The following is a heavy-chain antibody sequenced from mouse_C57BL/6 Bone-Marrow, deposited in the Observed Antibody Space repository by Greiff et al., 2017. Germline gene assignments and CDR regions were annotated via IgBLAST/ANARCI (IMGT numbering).Heavy chain of an antibody. D-gene: IGHD2-5*01. V-gene: IGHV10-1*01. Sequence: EVKLVESGGGLVQPKGSLKLSCAASGFSFNTYAMNWVRQAPGKGLEWVARIRSKSNNYATYYADSVKDRFTISRDDSESMLYLQMNNLKTEDTAMYYCVRHGPYSNWFAYWGQGTLVTVSA. CDR2: IRSKSNNYAT. CDR3: VRHGPYSNWFAY. J-gene: IGHJ3*01. CDR1: GFSFNTYA.